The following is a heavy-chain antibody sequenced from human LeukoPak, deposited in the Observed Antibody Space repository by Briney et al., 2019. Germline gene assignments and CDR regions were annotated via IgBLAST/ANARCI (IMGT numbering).Heavy chain of an antibody. V-gene: IGHV4-59*01. J-gene: IGHJ3*02. CDR3: ARALYCSSTSCYRRAFDI. D-gene: IGHD2-2*01. CDR1: GGSISSYY. CDR2: IYYSGST. Sequence: PSETLSLTCTVSGGSISSYYWSWIRQPPGKGLEWIGYIYYSGSTNYNPSLKSRVTISVDTSKNQFSLKLSSVTAADTAVYYCARALYCSSTSCYRRAFDIWGQGTMVTVSS.